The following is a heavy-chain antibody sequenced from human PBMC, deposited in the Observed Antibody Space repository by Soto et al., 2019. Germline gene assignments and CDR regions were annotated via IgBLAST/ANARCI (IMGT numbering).Heavy chain of an antibody. V-gene: IGHV4-30-2*01. CDR3: ARAVAPYFRTWFDP. CDR1: GGSITSGNSYW. Sequence: SETLSLTCAVSGGSITSGNSYWWSWIRQPGGKGLEWMGSIGHTGSTSYNPSLKSRVTMSVDKSKNQFSLKLSSVTAADMGLYYCARAVAPYFRTWFDPWGQGTLVTVSS. CDR2: IGHTGST. J-gene: IGHJ5*02. D-gene: IGHD2-21*01.